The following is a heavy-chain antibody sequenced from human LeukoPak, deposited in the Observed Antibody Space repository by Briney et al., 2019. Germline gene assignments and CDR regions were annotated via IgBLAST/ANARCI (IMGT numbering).Heavy chain of an antibody. CDR3: ARDLLSYDSSGSDAFDI. J-gene: IGHJ3*02. CDR2: ISYDGSNK. V-gene: IGHV3-30-3*01. D-gene: IGHD3-22*01. Sequence: GGSLRLSCAASGFTFSSYAMHWVRQAPGKELEWVAVISYDGSNKYYADSVKGRFTISRDNSKNTLYLQMNSLRAEDTAVYYCARDLLSYDSSGSDAFDIWGQGTMVTVSS. CDR1: GFTFSSYA.